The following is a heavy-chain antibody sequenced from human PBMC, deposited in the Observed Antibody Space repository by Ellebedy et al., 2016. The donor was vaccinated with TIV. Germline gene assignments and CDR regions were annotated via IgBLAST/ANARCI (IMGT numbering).Heavy chain of an antibody. Sequence: GGSLRLSXAASGFTFSSYWMSWVRQAPGKGLEWVANIKQDGSEKYYVDSVKGRFTISRDNAKNSLYLQMNSLRAEDTAVYYCARDWKGYYYGSGSYYRWGQGTLVTVSS. CDR1: GFTFSSYW. J-gene: IGHJ5*02. D-gene: IGHD3-10*01. CDR3: ARDWKGYYYGSGSYYR. V-gene: IGHV3-7*01. CDR2: IKQDGSEK.